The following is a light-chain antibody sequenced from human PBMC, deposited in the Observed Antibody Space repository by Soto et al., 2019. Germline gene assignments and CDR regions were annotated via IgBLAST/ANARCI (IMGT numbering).Light chain of an antibody. CDR3: QQYNNWPPYT. CDR2: GVS. CDR1: QSVSGR. Sequence: EIGMTQCPATLSGAPGERATLSCRASQSVSGRLAWYQQKPGQAPSLLRYGVSTRATDIPASFSGSGSATELTLPISSVKSADFAVYYCQQYNNWPPYTFGQGTQVDIK. V-gene: IGKV3-15*01. J-gene: IGKJ2*01.